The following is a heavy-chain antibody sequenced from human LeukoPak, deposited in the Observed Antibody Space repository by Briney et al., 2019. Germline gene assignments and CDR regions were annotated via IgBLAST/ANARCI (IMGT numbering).Heavy chain of an antibody. Sequence: PSETLSLTCTVSGYSMSSGYYWGWIRQPPERGLEWIGSMYHTGSTYYNPSLKSRVTISVDTSKNQFYLKLSSVTAADTAVYYCARDGGLELPLGWFDPWGQGTLVIVSS. CDR3: ARDGGLELPLGWFDP. J-gene: IGHJ5*02. D-gene: IGHD1-7*01. V-gene: IGHV4-38-2*02. CDR1: GYSMSSGYY. CDR2: MYHTGST.